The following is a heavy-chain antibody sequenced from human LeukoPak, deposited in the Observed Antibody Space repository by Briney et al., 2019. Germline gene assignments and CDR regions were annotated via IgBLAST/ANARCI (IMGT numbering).Heavy chain of an antibody. D-gene: IGHD2-2*01. J-gene: IGHJ3*02. CDR3: ARDPYCSSTSCYAEDAFDI. CDR1: GGSISSSNW. CDR2: IYQSGST. V-gene: IGHV4-4*02. Sequence: PSGTLSLTCAVSGGSISSSNWWSGGRQPPGKGLEWIGEIYQSGSTNYNPSLKSRVTISVDKSKNQFSLKLSSVTAADTAVYYCARDPYCSSTSCYAEDAFDIWGQGTMVTVSS.